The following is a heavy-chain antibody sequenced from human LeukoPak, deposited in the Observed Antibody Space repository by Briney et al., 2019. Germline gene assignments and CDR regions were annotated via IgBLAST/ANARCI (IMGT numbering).Heavy chain of an antibody. V-gene: IGHV5-51*01. CDR1: GYSFTSYW. J-gene: IGHJ6*02. D-gene: IGHD4-17*01. Sequence: GESLKISCQGSGYSFTSYWIGWVRQMPGKGLEWMGIIYPGDSDTRYSPSFQGQVTISADKSINTAYLQWSSLKASDTAMYYCARGYGDWGYYYGMDVWGQGTTVTVSS. CDR2: IYPGDSDT. CDR3: ARGYGDWGYYYGMDV.